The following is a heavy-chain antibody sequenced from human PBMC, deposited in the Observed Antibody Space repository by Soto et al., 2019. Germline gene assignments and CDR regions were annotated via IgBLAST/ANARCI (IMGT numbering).Heavy chain of an antibody. V-gene: IGHV4-59*01. D-gene: IGHD6-13*01. CDR2: IYYSGST. Sequence: SETLSLTCTVSGGSISSYYWSWIRQPQGKGLEWIGYIYYSGSTNYNPSLKSRVTISVDTSKNQFSLKLSSVTAADTAVYYCARGVHSSSWSFDYWGQGTLVTVSS. J-gene: IGHJ4*02. CDR3: ARGVHSSSWSFDY. CDR1: GGSISSYY.